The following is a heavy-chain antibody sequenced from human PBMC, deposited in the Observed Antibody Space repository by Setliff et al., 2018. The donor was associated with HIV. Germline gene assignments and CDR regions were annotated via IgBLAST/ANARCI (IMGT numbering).Heavy chain of an antibody. V-gene: IGHV3-23*01. CDR3: ARSVIGYYYYGMDV. D-gene: IGHD3-10*01. J-gene: IGHJ6*02. Sequence: GGSLRLSCAASGLTFSDYAMSWVRQAPGKGLDWVSAISGSEINTYYADSVKGRFTISRDNSKNTLYLQMNSLRAEDTAVYYCARSVIGYYYYGMDVWGQGTLVTVSS. CDR1: GLTFSDYA. CDR2: ISGSEINT.